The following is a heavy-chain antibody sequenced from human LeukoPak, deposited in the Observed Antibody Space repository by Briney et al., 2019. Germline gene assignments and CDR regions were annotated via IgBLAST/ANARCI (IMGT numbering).Heavy chain of an antibody. CDR3: ARGGSESYRNYYYMDV. J-gene: IGHJ6*03. V-gene: IGHV4-59*01. D-gene: IGHD3-10*01. Sequence: SETLSLTRTVSGGSISSYYWSWIRQPPGKGLEWIGYVYYSGSTNYNPSLKSRVTISVDTSKNQFSLKLSSVTAADTAVYYCARGGSESYRNYYYMDVWGKGTTVTVSS. CDR2: VYYSGST. CDR1: GGSISSYY.